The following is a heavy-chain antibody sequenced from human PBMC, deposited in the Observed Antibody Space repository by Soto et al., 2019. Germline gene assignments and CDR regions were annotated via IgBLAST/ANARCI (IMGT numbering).Heavy chain of an antibody. Sequence: QVQLQESGPGLVRPSGTVSLTCAVSGLSISSGDWWSWVRQPPGKGLEWIGEIHNSGSTNHNPSLKSRVTMSVVPSKDLFSLTLTSVTAADTAFYYCARDQGSHPGDWGQGTLVSVSS. CDR2: IHNSGST. J-gene: IGHJ4*02. V-gene: IGHV4-4*02. CDR3: ARDQGSHPGD. CDR1: GLSISSGDW. D-gene: IGHD6-13*01.